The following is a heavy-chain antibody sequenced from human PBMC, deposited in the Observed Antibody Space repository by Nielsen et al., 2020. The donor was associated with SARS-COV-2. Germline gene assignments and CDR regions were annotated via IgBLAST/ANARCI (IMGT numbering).Heavy chain of an antibody. D-gene: IGHD2-21*01. CDR2: IYYSGST. V-gene: IGHV4-59*13. CDR1: GGSISSYY. CDR3: ARDPRWGDYDAFDI. J-gene: IGHJ3*02. Sequence: SETLSLTCAVSGGSISSYYWSWIRQPPGKGLEWIGYIYYSGSTNYNPSLKSRVTISVDTSKNQFSLKLSSVTAADTAVYYCARDPRWGDYDAFDIWGQGTMVTV.